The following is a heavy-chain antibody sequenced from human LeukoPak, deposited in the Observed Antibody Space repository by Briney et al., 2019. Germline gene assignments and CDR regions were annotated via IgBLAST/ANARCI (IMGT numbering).Heavy chain of an antibody. CDR2: IFPSGGEI. CDR3: ATYRQVLLPFES. Sequence: GGSLRLSCAASGFTSSYHWMHWVRQAPGKGLEWVSSIFPSGGEIHYADSVRGRFTISRDNSKSTLSLQMNSLRAEDTAIYYCATYRQVLLPFESWGQGTLVTVSS. J-gene: IGHJ4*02. D-gene: IGHD2-8*02. CDR1: GFTSSYHW. V-gene: IGHV3-23*01.